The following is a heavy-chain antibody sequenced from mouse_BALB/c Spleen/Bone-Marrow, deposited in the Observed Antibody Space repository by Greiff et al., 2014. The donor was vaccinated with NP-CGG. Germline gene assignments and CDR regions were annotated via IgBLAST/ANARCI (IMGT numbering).Heavy chain of an antibody. CDR3: AREGDGAY. CDR2: ISDGGSYT. V-gene: IGHV5-4*02. Sequence: ESGGGLVKPGGSLKLSRAASGFTFSDYYMYWVRQTPEKRLEWVATISDGGSYTYYPDSVKGRFTISRDNAKNNLYLQMSSLKSEDTAMYYCAREGDGAYWGQGTLVTVSA. CDR1: GFTFSDYY. J-gene: IGHJ3*01. D-gene: IGHD3-3*01.